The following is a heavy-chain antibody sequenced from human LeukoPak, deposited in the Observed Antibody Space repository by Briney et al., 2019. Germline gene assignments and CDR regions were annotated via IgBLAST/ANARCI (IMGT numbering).Heavy chain of an antibody. CDR1: GFTFSSYA. CDR2: ISGAGGTT. Sequence: GGSLRLSCAASGFTFSSYAMSWVRQAPGKGLEWVSSISGAGGTTGYADSVKGRFTISRDNAKNTLYLQMNSLRAEDTALYYCAKGRLLWFGELPGFWGQGTLVTVSS. CDR3: AKGRLLWFGELPGF. V-gene: IGHV3-23*01. J-gene: IGHJ4*02. D-gene: IGHD3-10*01.